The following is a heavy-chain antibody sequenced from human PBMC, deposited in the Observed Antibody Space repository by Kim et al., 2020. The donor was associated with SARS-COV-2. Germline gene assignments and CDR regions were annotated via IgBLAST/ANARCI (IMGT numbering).Heavy chain of an antibody. J-gene: IGHJ4*02. D-gene: IGHD3-10*01. CDR3: GRALSYYNSDY. CDR1: GFTFSTYG. CDR2: ILVDGSNQ. V-gene: IGHV3-33*05. Sequence: GGSLRLSCAVSGFTFSTYGMHWVRQAPGKVLEWVAAILVDGSNQYYADSVKGRFTISRDNSKNTLYLQMNNLRAEDTAVYYCGRALSYYNSDYWGQGTLVTVSS.